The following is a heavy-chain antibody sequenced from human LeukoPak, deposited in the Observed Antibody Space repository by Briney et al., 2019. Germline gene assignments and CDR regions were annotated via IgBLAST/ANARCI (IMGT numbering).Heavy chain of an antibody. D-gene: IGHD5-18*01. J-gene: IGHJ4*02. CDR3: ARTRGYSYGTYYFDY. Sequence: GGSLRLSCAASEFTFSSYAMGWVRQAPGKGLEWVSGLSGSGGSTYYADSVKGRFTTSRDNSKKTLYLQMNSLRAEDTAVYYCARTRGYSYGTYYFDYWGQGTLVTVSS. V-gene: IGHV3-23*01. CDR2: LSGSGGST. CDR1: EFTFSSYA.